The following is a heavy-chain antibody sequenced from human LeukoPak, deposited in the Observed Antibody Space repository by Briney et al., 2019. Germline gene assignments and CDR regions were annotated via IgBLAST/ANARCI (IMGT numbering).Heavy chain of an antibody. CDR1: GGSFSGYY. D-gene: IGHD5-18*01. V-gene: IGHV4-34*01. CDR3: ARMWSRRYSYGPYYYYGMDV. Sequence: SETLSLTCAVYGGSFSGYYWSWIRQPPGKGLEWIGEINHSGSTNYNPSLKSRVTISVDTSKNQFSLKLSSVTAADTAVYYCARMWSRRYSYGPYYYYGMDVWGQGTTVTVSS. CDR2: INHSGST. J-gene: IGHJ6*02.